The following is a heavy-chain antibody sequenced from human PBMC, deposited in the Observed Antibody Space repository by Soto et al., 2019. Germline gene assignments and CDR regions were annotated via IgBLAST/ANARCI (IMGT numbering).Heavy chain of an antibody. J-gene: IGHJ4*02. Sequence: PGESLKISCKGSGYNFSSQWIAWVRQKPGKGLEWMGIVYPGDAETRYSPSFQGQVTMSADKSIDTAYLQWSSLKASDTAMYYCARLRPSQRPKDAGRGGFDYWGQGTLVTVSS. CDR2: VYPGDAET. CDR3: ARLRPSQRPKDAGRGGFDY. D-gene: IGHD2-15*01. V-gene: IGHV5-51*01. CDR1: GYNFSSQW.